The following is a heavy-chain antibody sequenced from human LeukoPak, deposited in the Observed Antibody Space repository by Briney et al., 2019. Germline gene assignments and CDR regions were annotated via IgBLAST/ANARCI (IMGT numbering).Heavy chain of an antibody. V-gene: IGHV4-59*01. Sequence: SETLSLTCTVSGGSISSYYWSWIWQPPGKGLEWIGYIYYSGSTNYNPSLKSRVTISVDTSKNQFSLKLSSVTAADTAVYYCASLEVGRASAFFDYWGQGTLVTVSS. J-gene: IGHJ4*02. D-gene: IGHD2-15*01. CDR2: IYYSGST. CDR3: ASLEVGRASAFFDY. CDR1: GGSISSYY.